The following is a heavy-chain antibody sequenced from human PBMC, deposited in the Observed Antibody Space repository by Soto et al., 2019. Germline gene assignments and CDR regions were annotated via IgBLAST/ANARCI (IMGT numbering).Heavy chain of an antibody. CDR3: AFGRDIYRAFCGNFDY. CDR1: GDSVSSNSAA. CDR2: TYYRSKWYN. Sequence: SQTLSLTCAISGDSVSSNSAAWNWIRQSPSRGLEWLGRTYYRSKWYNDYAVSVKSRITINPDTSKNQLSLQLNSVTPEDTAVYYCAFGRDIYRAFCGNFDYWGLGILVTVSS. V-gene: IGHV6-1*01. D-gene: IGHD2-21*01. J-gene: IGHJ4*02.